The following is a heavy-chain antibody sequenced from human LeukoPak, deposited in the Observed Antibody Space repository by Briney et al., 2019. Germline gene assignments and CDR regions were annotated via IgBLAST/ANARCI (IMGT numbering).Heavy chain of an antibody. V-gene: IGHV4-34*01. CDR2: INHSGST. CDR3: ASPMGPQEAGAFDI. J-gene: IGHJ3*02. D-gene: IGHD6-19*01. CDR1: GGSFSGYY. Sequence: SETLSLTCAVYGGSFSGYYWSWIRQPPGKGLEWIGEINHSGSTNYNPSLKSRVTISVDTSKNQFSLKLSSVTAADTAVYYCASPMGPQEAGAFDIWGQGTMVTVSS.